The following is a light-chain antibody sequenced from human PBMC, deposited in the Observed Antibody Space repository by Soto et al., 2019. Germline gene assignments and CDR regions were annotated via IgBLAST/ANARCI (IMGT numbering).Light chain of an antibody. V-gene: IGKV1-5*03. CDR3: QHYNSYSEA. Sequence: DIQMTQSPSTLSASEGDRVTITCRASQTISSWLAWYQQKPGKAPKLLIYKASTLKSGVPSRFSGSGSGTEFTLTISSLQPDDFATYYCQHYNSYSEAFGQGTKADIK. J-gene: IGKJ1*01. CDR1: QTISSW. CDR2: KAS.